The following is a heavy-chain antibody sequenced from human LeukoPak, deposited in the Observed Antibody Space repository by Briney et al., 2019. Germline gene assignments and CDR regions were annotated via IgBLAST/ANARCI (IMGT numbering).Heavy chain of an antibody. Sequence: GGSLRLSCAASGFTFSSYWMHWVRQAPGKGLVWVSRINSDGSSTSYADSVKGRFTISRDNAKNTLYLQMNSLRAEDTAVYYCAREPDGLRYFDVAYYYYGMDVWGQGTTVTVSS. CDR3: AREPDGLRYFDVAYYYYGMDV. CDR2: INSDGSST. CDR1: GFTFSSYW. J-gene: IGHJ6*02. D-gene: IGHD3-9*01. V-gene: IGHV3-74*01.